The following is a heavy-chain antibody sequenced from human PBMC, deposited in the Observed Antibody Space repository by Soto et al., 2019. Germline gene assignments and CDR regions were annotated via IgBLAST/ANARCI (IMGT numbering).Heavy chain of an antibody. CDR1: GFSLSSYA. Sequence: GGSLRLSCAASGFSLSSYAMTWVRHPPGKGLEWVSTISISGGNTYYAGSVTGRFTISRDNSKNTLHLQMNSLRADDTAIYYCTNGRDAYNYATFDYWGQGTLVTVSS. CDR3: TNGRDAYNYATFDY. CDR2: ISISGGNT. J-gene: IGHJ4*02. V-gene: IGHV3-23*01. D-gene: IGHD5-12*01.